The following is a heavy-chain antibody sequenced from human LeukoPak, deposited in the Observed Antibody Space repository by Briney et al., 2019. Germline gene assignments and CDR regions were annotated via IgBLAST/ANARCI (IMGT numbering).Heavy chain of an antibody. J-gene: IGHJ3*02. CDR3: ARGAYCGGDCSSSDAFDI. V-gene: IGHV1-18*01. CDR1: GYTFTSYG. CDR2: ISACNGNT. Sequence: ASMKVSCKAFGYTFTSYGVSWVRQAPGQGLEWMGWISACNGNTNYAQNLQGRVTMTTDTSTSTAYLELRSLRSDDTAVYYCARGAYCGGDCSSSDAFDIWGQGTMVSVSS. D-gene: IGHD2-21*02.